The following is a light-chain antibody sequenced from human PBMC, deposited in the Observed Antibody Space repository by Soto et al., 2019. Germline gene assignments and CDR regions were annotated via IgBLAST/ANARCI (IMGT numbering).Light chain of an antibody. Sequence: DIQMTQSPPALSASVGDRVTITCRASQNIDSYLNWYQQKPGKAPELLIHDASSLQSGVPSRFSGSGSGTDFTLTISVLQREDVAVYYCQKSYSSPTTFGQGTKVDIK. CDR3: QKSYSSPTT. J-gene: IGKJ1*01. V-gene: IGKV1-39*01. CDR1: QNIDSY. CDR2: DAS.